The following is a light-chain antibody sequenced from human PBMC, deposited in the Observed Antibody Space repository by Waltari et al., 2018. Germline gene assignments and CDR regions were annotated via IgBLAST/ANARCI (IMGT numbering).Light chain of an antibody. CDR3: QQHNSHPLT. CDR2: TAS. J-gene: IGKJ4*01. CDR1: QTISSY. V-gene: IGKV1-17*03. Sequence: DIQMTQSPSSLPAPVGARVTITCRASQTISSYLAWYQQKPGKVPKLLIYTASSLESGVPSRFSGSGSGTEFTLTISSLQPEDFATYYCQQHNSHPLTFGGGTKVEIK.